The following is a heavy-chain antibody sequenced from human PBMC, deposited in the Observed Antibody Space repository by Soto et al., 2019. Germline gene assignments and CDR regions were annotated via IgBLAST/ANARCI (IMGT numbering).Heavy chain of an antibody. Sequence: EVQLLESGGGLVQPGGSLRLSCAASGFTFSSYAMSWVRQAPGKGLEWVSALSGSGGSTYYADSVKGRFTISRDNSKNTLYLQMNSLRAEDTAVYYCAKDQESITIFGVVNPHAFDIWGQGTMVTVSS. V-gene: IGHV3-23*01. CDR2: LSGSGGST. J-gene: IGHJ3*02. CDR1: GFTFSSYA. D-gene: IGHD3-3*01. CDR3: AKDQESITIFGVVNPHAFDI.